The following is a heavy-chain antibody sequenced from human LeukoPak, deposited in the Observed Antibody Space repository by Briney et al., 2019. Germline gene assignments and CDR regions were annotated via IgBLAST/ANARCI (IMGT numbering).Heavy chain of an antibody. CDR3: AIARSSSRYFAFDF. CDR1: GYTFAGYY. Sequence: AASLRVSCTASGYTFAGYYIHWVRQAPGQGLEWMGWINPNSGGTNYAQKFQGRVSITRDTSVTTTYMELSSLRSDDTAMYYCAIARSSSRYFAFDFWGQGPMVTVS. V-gene: IGHV1-2*02. J-gene: IGHJ3*01. CDR2: INPNSGGT. D-gene: IGHD6-13*01.